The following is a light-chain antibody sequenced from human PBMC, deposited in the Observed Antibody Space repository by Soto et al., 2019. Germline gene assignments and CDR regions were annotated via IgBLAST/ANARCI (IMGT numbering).Light chain of an antibody. CDR1: QSVSSSY. Sequence: ESVLTQSPGTLSLSPGERATLSCRASQSVSSSYLAWYQQKPGQAPRLLIYGASSRATGIPDRFIGSGSGTDFTLTISRLEPEDFAVYYCQQYGSSWTFGQGTKVEVK. J-gene: IGKJ1*01. CDR2: GAS. V-gene: IGKV3-20*01. CDR3: QQYGSSWT.